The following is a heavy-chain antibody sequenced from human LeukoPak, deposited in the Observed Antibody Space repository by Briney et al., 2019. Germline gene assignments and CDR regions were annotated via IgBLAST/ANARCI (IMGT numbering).Heavy chain of an antibody. Sequence: QPGGSLRLSCAASGFTFANYAMGWVRQGPGKGLEWVSTISGSGGSTYYADSVKGRFTISRDNSKNTLFLQMNSLRADDTAVYFCAKDQKSIAATGYDYWGQGTLVTVSS. D-gene: IGHD6-13*01. CDR1: GFTFANYA. J-gene: IGHJ4*02. CDR2: ISGSGGST. CDR3: AKDQKSIAATGYDY. V-gene: IGHV3-23*01.